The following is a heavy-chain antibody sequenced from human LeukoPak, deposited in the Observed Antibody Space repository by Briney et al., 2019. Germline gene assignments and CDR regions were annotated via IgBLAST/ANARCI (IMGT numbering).Heavy chain of an antibody. CDR3: ARNPPTIFGHFDL. CDR2: VYYTGST. V-gene: IGHV4-59*12. CDR1: GGSISSYY. D-gene: IGHD3-9*01. J-gene: IGHJ2*01. Sequence: PSETLSLTCTVSGGSISSYYWSWVRQPPGKGLEWIGFVYYTGSTNYSPSLKSRVTISVDTSKNQFYLKMNSVTAADTAVYYCARNPPTIFGHFDLWGRGTLVTVSS.